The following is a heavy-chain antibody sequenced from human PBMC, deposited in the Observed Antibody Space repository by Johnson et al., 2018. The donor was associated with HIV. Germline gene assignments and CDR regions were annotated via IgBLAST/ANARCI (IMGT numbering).Heavy chain of an antibody. CDR2: TNWNGGST. CDR1: GFTFSSYA. CDR3: AKDRSSSWYDGAFDI. Sequence: VQLVESGGGLVQPGGSLRLSCAASGFTFSSYAMSWVRQAPGKGLEWVSGTNWNGGSTGYADAVKGRFPISRDNAKNSLYLKMNSLRAEDTAVYYCAKDRSSSWYDGAFDIWGQGTMVTVSS. J-gene: IGHJ3*02. D-gene: IGHD6-13*01. V-gene: IGHV3-20*04.